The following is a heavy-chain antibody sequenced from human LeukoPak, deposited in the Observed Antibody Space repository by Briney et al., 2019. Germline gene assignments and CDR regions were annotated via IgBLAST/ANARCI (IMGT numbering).Heavy chain of an antibody. CDR3: ARAVAGSNSFDY. CDR2: IYSGGTT. J-gene: IGHJ4*02. V-gene: IGHV3-53*01. CDR1: GFTVSTNC. Sequence: PGGSLRLSCAASGFTVSTNCMTWVRQAPGKGLEWVSTIYSGGTTYYPGSVKGRFTISRENAKNSLYLQMNSLRAGDTAVYYCARAVAGSNSFDYWGQGTLVTVSS. D-gene: IGHD6-19*01.